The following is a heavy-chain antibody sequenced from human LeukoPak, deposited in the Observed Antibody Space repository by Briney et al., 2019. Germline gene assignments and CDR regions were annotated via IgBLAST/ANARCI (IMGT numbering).Heavy chain of an antibody. CDR2: VGHSGSA. V-gene: IGHV4-34*01. Sequence: SETLSLTCAVSGGSFSAFFWRWIRQPPGKGLEWIGDVGHSGSADYNPSLKSRVTVSADPSKTQFSLKLTSVTAADTAVYYCARGAYGSGSYSPGSDAFDIWGQGTMVTVSS. J-gene: IGHJ3*02. D-gene: IGHD3-10*01. CDR1: GGSFSAFF. CDR3: ARGAYGSGSYSPGSDAFDI.